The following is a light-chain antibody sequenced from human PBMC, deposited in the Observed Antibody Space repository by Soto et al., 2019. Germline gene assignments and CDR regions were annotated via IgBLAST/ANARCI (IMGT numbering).Light chain of an antibody. J-gene: IGKJ3*01. CDR2: AAS. Sequence: DIQMTQSPSSLSASVGDRVTITCRASKGISNYIAWYQTKPGKAPKRLIYAASTLQSGVPSRFSGSGSATDLNNTINSLQHEDVATYSGQNYCNVYLFGPGTKVDIK. V-gene: IGKV1-27*01. CDR1: KGISNY. CDR3: QNYCNVYL.